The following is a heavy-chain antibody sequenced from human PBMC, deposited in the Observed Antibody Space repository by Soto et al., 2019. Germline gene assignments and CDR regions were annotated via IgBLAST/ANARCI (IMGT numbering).Heavy chain of an antibody. J-gene: IGHJ4*02. D-gene: IGHD2-2*01. V-gene: IGHV1-69*06. CDR1: GGTFSSYA. CDR2: IIPIFGTA. Sequence: QVQLVQSGAEVKKPGSSVKVSCKASGGTFSSYAISWVRQAPGQGLEWMGGIIPIFGTANYAQKFQGRVTITADKSTSTDYMELSSLRSEDTAVYYCARVYCSSTSCYFYYFDYWGQGTLVTVSS. CDR3: ARVYCSSTSCYFYYFDY.